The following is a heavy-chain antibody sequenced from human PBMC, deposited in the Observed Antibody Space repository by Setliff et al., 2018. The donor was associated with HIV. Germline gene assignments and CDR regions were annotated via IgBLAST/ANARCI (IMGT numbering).Heavy chain of an antibody. CDR2: LRTGTGDT. CDR3: ASPMFYDGKVV. J-gene: IGHJ4*02. D-gene: IGHD3-22*01. V-gene: IGHV1-3*04. Sequence: KVSCKASGYTFTSYSMHWVRQAPGQRLEWMGWLRTGTGDTSYSVKFQGRLTITSDMSANTVYMDLTTLRSEDTAVYYCASPMFYDGKVVWGQGTPVTVSS. CDR1: GYTFTSYS.